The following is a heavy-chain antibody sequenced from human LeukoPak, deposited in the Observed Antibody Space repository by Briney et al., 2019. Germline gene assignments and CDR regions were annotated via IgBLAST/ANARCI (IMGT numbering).Heavy chain of an antibody. CDR2: ISYDGSNK. J-gene: IGHJ4*02. CDR1: GFTFSSYG. CDR3: AKDRLTYYYDSSGYYYGAFDY. Sequence: GSLRLSCAASGFTFSSYGMHWVRQAPGKGLEWVAVISYDGSNKYYADSVKGRFTISRDNSKNTLYLQMNSLRAEDTAVYYCAKDRLTYYYDSSGYYYGAFDYWGQGTLVTVSS. D-gene: IGHD3-22*01. V-gene: IGHV3-30*18.